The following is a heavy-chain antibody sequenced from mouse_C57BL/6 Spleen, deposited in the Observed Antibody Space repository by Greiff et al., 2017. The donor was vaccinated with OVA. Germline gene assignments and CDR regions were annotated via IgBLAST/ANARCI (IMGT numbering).Heavy chain of an antibody. J-gene: IGHJ1*03. D-gene: IGHD4-1*01. Sequence: EVQLQQSGPELVKPGASVKISCKASGYTFTDYYMNWVKQSHGKSLEWIGDINPNNGGTSYNQKFKGKATLTVDKSSSTAYMELRSLTSEDSAVYYCARRSWDVSWYFDVWGTGTTVTVSS. V-gene: IGHV1-26*01. CDR3: ARRSWDVSWYFDV. CDR2: INPNNGGT. CDR1: GYTFTDYY.